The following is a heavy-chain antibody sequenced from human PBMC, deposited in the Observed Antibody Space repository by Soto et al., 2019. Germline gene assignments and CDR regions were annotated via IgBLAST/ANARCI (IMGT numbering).Heavy chain of an antibody. D-gene: IGHD6-13*01. CDR1: GGSISSYY. CDR2: IYYSGST. J-gene: IGHJ4*02. V-gene: IGHV4-59*01. CDR3: ARGDPIAATGYFDY. Sequence: SETLSLTCTVSGGSISSYYWSWIRQPPGKGLEWIGYIYYSGSTNYNPSLKSRVTISVDTSKNQFSLKLSSVTAADTTVYYCARGDPIAATGYFDYWGQGTLVTVSS.